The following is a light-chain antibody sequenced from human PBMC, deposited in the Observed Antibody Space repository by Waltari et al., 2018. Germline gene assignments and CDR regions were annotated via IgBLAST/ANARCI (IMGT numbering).Light chain of an antibody. CDR1: SYRLGSYNL. J-gene: IGLJ2*01. CDR3: CSYAGSTTWI. CDR2: EGS. V-gene: IGLV2-23*01. Sequence: QSALTQPASLSGSPGPSITIPCTGTSYRLGSYNLVSRYHHHPGKATKLIIDEGSKRPSGVSSRFSGSKSGYTASLTVSWLQAEDEADYYCCSYAGSTTWIFGGGTKLTVL.